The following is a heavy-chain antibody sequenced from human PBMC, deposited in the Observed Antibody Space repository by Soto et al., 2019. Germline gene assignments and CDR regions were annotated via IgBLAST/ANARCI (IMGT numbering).Heavy chain of an antibody. CDR3: ARDFTAGATYSGPSYYAMDV. J-gene: IGHJ6*02. V-gene: IGHV3-33*01. Sequence: PGGSLRLSCAASGFTFSTYGMHWVRQAPGKGLEWVAGIRYDGSNQYYADSVKGQFTISRDNSKNTLYMQMDSLRADDPAVYYCARDFTAGATYSGPSYYAMDVWGQGTTVTGSS. CDR1: GFTFSTYG. D-gene: IGHD1-26*01. CDR2: IRYDGSNQ.